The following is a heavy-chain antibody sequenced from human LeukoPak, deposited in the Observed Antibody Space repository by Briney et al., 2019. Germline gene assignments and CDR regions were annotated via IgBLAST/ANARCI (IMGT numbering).Heavy chain of an antibody. J-gene: IGHJ6*02. CDR3: AREDVVLVDAVRYYYYGMDV. Sequence: GASVKVSCKASGYNFICYYMHWVRQAPGQGLEWMGIIKPSGGSTSYAQKFQDRVTMTRDTSTSTVYMELSSLKSEDTAVYYCAREDVVLVDAVRYYYYGMDVWGQGTTVTVSS. D-gene: IGHD2-8*01. CDR1: GYNFICYY. V-gene: IGHV1-46*01. CDR2: IKPSGGST.